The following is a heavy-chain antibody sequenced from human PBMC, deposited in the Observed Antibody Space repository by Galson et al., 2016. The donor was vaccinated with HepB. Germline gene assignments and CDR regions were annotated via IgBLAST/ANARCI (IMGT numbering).Heavy chain of an antibody. J-gene: IGHJ4*02. Sequence: SLRLSCAASGFTFNNHAMNWVRQAPGKGLEWVSTISPSGDNTYYADSVKGRFTTSRDISKNTLYLQMNSLRADDTALYYCARRGINWGFFDYWGQGTLVTGSS. CDR1: GFTFNNHA. V-gene: IGHV3-23*01. CDR2: ISPSGDNT. CDR3: ARRGINWGFFDY. D-gene: IGHD7-27*01.